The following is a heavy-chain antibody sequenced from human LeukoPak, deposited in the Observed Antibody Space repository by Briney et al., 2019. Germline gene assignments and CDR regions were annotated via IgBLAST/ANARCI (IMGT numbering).Heavy chain of an antibody. CDR1: GYSFTSYW. J-gene: IGHJ4*02. V-gene: IGHV5-10-1*01. CDR3: ARQSYGDYVSY. CDR2: IDPSDSYT. D-gene: IGHD4-17*01. Sequence: GESLKISCKGSGYSFTSYWSSWVLQMPGKGLEWMGRIDPSDSYTNYSPSFQGHVTISADKSIRTAYLQWSSLKASDTAMYYCARQSYGDYVSYWGQGTLVTVSS.